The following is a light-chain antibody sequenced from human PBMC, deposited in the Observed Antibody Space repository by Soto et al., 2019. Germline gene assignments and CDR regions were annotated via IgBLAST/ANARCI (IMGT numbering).Light chain of an antibody. CDR1: QDISDF. V-gene: IGKV1-27*01. J-gene: IGKJ2*01. CDR2: DAS. CDR3: QEYHSLLYT. Sequence: DIQMTQSPSSLSASVGDRVTITCRASQDISDFLAWYQHRPGKIPNLLVYDASTLQSGVPTRFSGSGSGTHFTLTISSLQPEDVASYYCQEYHSLLYTFGQGTKVEIK.